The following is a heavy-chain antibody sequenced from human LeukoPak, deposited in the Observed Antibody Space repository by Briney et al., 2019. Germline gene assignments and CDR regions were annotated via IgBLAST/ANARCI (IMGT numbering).Heavy chain of an antibody. J-gene: IGHJ6*02. CDR1: GFTFNSYW. CDR3: ARGGGLDV. CDR2: INHNGNVN. V-gene: IGHV3-7*03. D-gene: IGHD3-16*01. Sequence: GGSLRLSCAASGFTFNSYWMNWARQAPSKGLEWVASINHNGNVNYYVDSVKGRFTISGDNAKNSLYLQMSNLRAEDTAVYFCARGGGLDVWGQGATVTVSS.